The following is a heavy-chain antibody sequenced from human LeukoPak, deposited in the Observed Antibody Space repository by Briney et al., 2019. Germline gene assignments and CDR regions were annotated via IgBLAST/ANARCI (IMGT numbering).Heavy chain of an antibody. CDR2: VHHSGST. CDR1: GGSISSYY. D-gene: IGHD2-15*01. V-gene: IGHV4-34*01. Sequence: SETLSLTCTVSGGSISSYYWTWIRQPPGKRLEWIGEVHHSGSTNYNPSLKSRVTISVDTSKNQFSLKLSSVTAADTAMYYCCSGAYLYWGQGTLVTVSS. CDR3: CSGAYLY. J-gene: IGHJ4*02.